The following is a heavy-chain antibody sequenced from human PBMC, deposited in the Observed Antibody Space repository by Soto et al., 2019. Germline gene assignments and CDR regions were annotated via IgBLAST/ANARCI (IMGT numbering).Heavy chain of an antibody. J-gene: IGHJ6*02. CDR2: LYYSGST. D-gene: IGHD3-10*01. V-gene: IGHV4-61*03. CDR1: GGSVNSGSYY. CDR3: ARASRDFSSSGGMDV. Sequence: QVQLQESGPGLVKPSETLSLTCTVSGGSVNSGSYYWSWIRQPPGKRLEWIGSLYYSGSTNYNPSHKTRATISVDPSMNHFALKLSSVNAPDTAVSFCARASRDFSSSGGMDVWGQGTTVTVSS.